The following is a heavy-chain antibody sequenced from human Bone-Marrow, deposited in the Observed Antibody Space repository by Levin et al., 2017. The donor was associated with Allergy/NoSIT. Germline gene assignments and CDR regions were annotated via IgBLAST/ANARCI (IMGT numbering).Heavy chain of an antibody. D-gene: IGHD2-2*01. J-gene: IGHJ5*02. CDR2: IYYSGST. CDR1: GGSISSYY. V-gene: IGHV4-59*08. Sequence: SETLSLTCTVSGGSISSYYWSWIRQPPGKGLEWIGYIYYSGSTNYNPSLKSRVTISVDTSKNQFSLKLSSVTAADTAVYYCARHPVVPDGGWFDPWGQGTLVTVSS. CDR3: ARHPVVPDGGWFDP.